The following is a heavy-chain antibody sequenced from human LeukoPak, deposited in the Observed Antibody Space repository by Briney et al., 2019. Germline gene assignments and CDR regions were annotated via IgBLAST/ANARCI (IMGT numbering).Heavy chain of an antibody. V-gene: IGHV4-4*02. CDR2: IFHSGTT. J-gene: IGHJ4*02. Sequence: PSETLSLTCAVSSGSISSSNWWSWVRQPPGKGLEWIGEIFHSGTTNYNPSLKSRVSISVDKSRNQFSLKLTSVTAADTAVYYCARSNFDILTGSRGSLDYWGQGTLVTVSS. D-gene: IGHD3-9*01. CDR3: ARSNFDILTGSRGSLDY. CDR1: SGSISSSNW.